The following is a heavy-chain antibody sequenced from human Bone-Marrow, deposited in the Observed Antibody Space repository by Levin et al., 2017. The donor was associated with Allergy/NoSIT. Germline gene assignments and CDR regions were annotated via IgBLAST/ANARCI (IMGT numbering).Heavy chain of an antibody. J-gene: IGHJ4*02. CDR1: GDSIISGDYY. Sequence: SETLSLTCTVSGDSIISGDYYWSWIRQSPGKGLEWIGNIYSSGTTYSNPSLKSRVSVSLDTLKNQFSLRLTSVTAADTAVYYCAGDVALPGYGHFEIWGQGTLVTVSS. CDR3: AGDVALPGYGHFEI. V-gene: IGHV4-30-4*01. D-gene: IGHD3-9*01. CDR2: IYSSGTT.